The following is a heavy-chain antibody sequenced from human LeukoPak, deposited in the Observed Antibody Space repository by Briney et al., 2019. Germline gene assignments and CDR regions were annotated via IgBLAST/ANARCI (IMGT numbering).Heavy chain of an antibody. D-gene: IGHD1-26*01. CDR2: IYPGDSDT. J-gene: IGHJ3*02. V-gene: IGHV5-51*01. CDR3: ARAVGLQGHFDI. CDR1: GSSFTSYW. Sequence: GESLKISCKGSGSSFTSYWIGWVRQMPGKGLEWMGIIYPGDSDTKYTPSFQGQVTISADKSISTASLQWNSLKASDTAMYYCARAVGLQGHFDIWGQGTMVTVSP.